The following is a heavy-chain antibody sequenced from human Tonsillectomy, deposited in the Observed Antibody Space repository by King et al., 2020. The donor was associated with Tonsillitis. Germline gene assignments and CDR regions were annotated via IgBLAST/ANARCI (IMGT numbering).Heavy chain of an antibody. CDR2: ISGSGCNT. CDR3: AKNAHEWLVPPYYFDY. D-gene: IGHD6-19*01. J-gene: IGHJ4*02. Sequence: VQLVESGGGLVQPGGSLRLSCAASGFTFSIYSMSWVRQAPGKGLEWVSAISGSGCNTYYADSVKGRFTISRDNSKNTLYLQMNSLRAEDTAVYYCAKNAHEWLVPPYYFDYWGQGTLVTVSS. V-gene: IGHV3-23*04. CDR1: GFTFSIYS.